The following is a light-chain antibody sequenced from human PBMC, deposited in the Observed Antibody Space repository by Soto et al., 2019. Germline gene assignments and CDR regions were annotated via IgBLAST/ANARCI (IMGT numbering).Light chain of an antibody. CDR2: EVT. J-gene: IGLJ2*01. Sequence: QSALTQAASVSESPGQSISLSCGGTSTDVGSHNYVSWYQQHPGKAPKLIIFEVTNRPSGVSHRFSGSKSGNTASLTISDLQGEDEADYYCSSYTTNNTVVFGGGTKLTVL. CDR3: SSYTTNNTVV. V-gene: IGLV2-14*01. CDR1: STDVGSHNY.